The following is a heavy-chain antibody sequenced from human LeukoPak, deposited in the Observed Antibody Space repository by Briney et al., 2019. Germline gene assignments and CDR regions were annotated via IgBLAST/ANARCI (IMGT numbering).Heavy chain of an antibody. V-gene: IGHV3-48*03. D-gene: IGHD1-1*01. Sequence: GGSLRLSCAASGFTFSSYEMNWVRQAPGKGLEWVSYISSSGSTIYYADSVKGRFTISRDNAKNSLYLQMNSLRAEDTAVYFCARVVQGLYYYMDVWGKGTTVTVSS. CDR3: ARVVQGLYYYMDV. CDR2: ISSSGSTI. J-gene: IGHJ6*03. CDR1: GFTFSSYE.